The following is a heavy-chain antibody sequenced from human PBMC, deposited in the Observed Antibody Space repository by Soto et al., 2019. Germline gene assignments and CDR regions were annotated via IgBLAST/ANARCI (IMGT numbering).Heavy chain of an antibody. J-gene: IGHJ4*02. D-gene: IGHD6-19*01. CDR3: AIIAVAEAGEGLGPDY. V-gene: IGHV3-11*04. Sequence: GGSLRLSCAASGFIFRDWFMSWIRQAPGKGLEWISYISKDSGRATRYADSVKGRFTISRDNSKNTLYLQMNSLRAEDTAVYYCAIIAVAEAGEGLGPDYWGRGTLVTVSS. CDR1: GFIFRDWF. CDR2: ISKDSGRAT.